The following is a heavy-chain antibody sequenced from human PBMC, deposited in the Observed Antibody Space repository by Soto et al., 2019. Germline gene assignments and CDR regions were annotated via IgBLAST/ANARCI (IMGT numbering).Heavy chain of an antibody. J-gene: IGHJ6*02. V-gene: IGHV1-18*01. D-gene: IGHD2-15*01. Sequence: ASVKVSCKASGYTFTNYGIAWVRQAPGQGLEWVGWINAYRGNTNYAQKLQGRVTMTTDTSTSTAYMELRSLRSDDTAVYYCARAGPSLGYAMVVWGRETTVTVSS. CDR1: GYTFTNYG. CDR2: INAYRGNT. CDR3: ARAGPSLGYAMVV.